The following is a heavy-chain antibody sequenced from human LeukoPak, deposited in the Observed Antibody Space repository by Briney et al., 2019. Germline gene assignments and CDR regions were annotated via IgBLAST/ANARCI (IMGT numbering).Heavy chain of an antibody. CDR3: VALLAGS. CDR1: GFTFSTYR. V-gene: IGHV3-74*01. D-gene: IGHD2/OR15-2a*01. CDR2: ITNDGSGT. Sequence: GGSLRLSCAASGFTFSTYRMHWVRQAPGKGLVWVSRITNDGSGTTYADAVKGRFTISRDNAKSTLYLQMHSLRADDTAVYYCVALLAGSWGQGALVTVSS. J-gene: IGHJ5*02.